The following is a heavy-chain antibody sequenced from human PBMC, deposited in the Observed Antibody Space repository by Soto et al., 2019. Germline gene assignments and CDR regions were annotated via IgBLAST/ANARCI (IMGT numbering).Heavy chain of an antibody. CDR2: IYYSGST. Sequence: QVQLQESGPGLVKPSQTLSLTCTVSGGSISSGGYYWSRIRQHPGKGLEWIGYIYYSGSTYYNPSLKSRVTISVDTSKNQFSLKLSSVTAADTAVYYCARHLIAVAGPYFDYWGQGTLVTVSS. J-gene: IGHJ4*02. CDR3: ARHLIAVAGPYFDY. CDR1: GGSISSGGYY. V-gene: IGHV4-31*03. D-gene: IGHD6-19*01.